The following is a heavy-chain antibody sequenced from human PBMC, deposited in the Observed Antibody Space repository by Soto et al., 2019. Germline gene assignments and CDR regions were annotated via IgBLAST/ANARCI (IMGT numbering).Heavy chain of an antibody. J-gene: IGHJ4*02. D-gene: IGHD3-3*01. CDR1: GGAISTIA. V-gene: IGHV1-69*13. CDR3: TRHGRPDITIFGVAAYNFVT. CDR2: FIPSFGTA. Sequence: SVKVSCKASGGAISTIASTWVRRAPGQGLEWMGAFIPSFGTAIYAQKFQGRVTISADESTSSAYMDLSSLRSDDTAVYYCTRHGRPDITIFGVAAYNFVTWGQGTLVTVSS.